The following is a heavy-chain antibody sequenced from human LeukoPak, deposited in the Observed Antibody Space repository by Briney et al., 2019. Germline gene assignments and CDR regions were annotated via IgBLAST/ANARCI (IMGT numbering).Heavy chain of an antibody. CDR2: INPNSGGT. CDR3: ARDGVYYDRSGYPNY. CDR1: GYTFTGYY. J-gene: IGHJ4*02. D-gene: IGHD3-22*01. V-gene: IGHV1-2*02. Sequence: ASVKVSCKASGYTFTGYYMHWVRQAPGQGLEWMGWINPNSGGTNYAQKFQGRVTMTRDTSISTAYMELSRLRSDDTAVYYCARDGVYYDRSGYPNYWGQGTLVTVSS.